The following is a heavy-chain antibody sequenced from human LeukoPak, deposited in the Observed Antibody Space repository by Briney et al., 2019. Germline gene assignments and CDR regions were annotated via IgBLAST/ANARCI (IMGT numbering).Heavy chain of an antibody. J-gene: IGHJ4*02. D-gene: IGHD5-24*01. CDR1: GYTFTSYY. CDR3: AREYLRRGGYNTFDY. V-gene: IGHV1-46*01. CDR2: INPSGGST. Sequence: ASVKVSCKASGYTFTSYYMHWVRQAPGQGLEWMGIINPSGGSTSYAQKFQGRVTMTRDTSTSTVYMELSSLRSEDTAVYYCAREYLRRGGYNTFDYWGQGTLVTVSS.